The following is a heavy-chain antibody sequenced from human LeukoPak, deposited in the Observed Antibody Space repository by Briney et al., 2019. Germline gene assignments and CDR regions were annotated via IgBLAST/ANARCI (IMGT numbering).Heavy chain of an antibody. CDR2: IYYSGST. J-gene: IGHJ3*02. CDR3: ARVGPNYYGLEGAFDI. CDR1: GGSISSYY. V-gene: IGHV4-59*01. Sequence: PSETLSLTCTVSGGSISSYYWSWIRQPPGKGLEWIGYIYYSGSTNYNPSLKSRVTISVDTSKNQFSLKLSSVTAADTAVYYCARVGPNYYGLEGAFDIWGQGTMVTVSS. D-gene: IGHD3-10*01.